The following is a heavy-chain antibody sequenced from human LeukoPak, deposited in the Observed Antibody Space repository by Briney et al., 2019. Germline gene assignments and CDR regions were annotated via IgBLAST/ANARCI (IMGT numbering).Heavy chain of an antibody. CDR2: IGGSGDST. D-gene: IGHD3-22*01. V-gene: IGHV3-23*01. J-gene: IGHJ4*02. Sequence: PGGSLRLSCAASGFTFSSYAMSWVRQAPGEGLEWVSVIGGSGDSTDYAESGKGRSTISRANSKTTLYLQMNSLRAEATAVYYCVKGVSGYFDYWGQGNLVTVSS. CDR1: GFTFSSYA. CDR3: VKGVSGYFDY.